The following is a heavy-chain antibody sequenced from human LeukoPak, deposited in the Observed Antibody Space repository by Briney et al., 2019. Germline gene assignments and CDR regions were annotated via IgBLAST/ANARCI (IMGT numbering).Heavy chain of an antibody. Sequence: GGSLRLSCAASGFTFSSYGMHWVRQAPGKGLEWVSYITAGGSTTYYAGSVKGRFTISRDNAKNTLYLQMNSLSDEDTAVYYCARGYAADWGQGTLVTVSS. D-gene: IGHD5-18*01. J-gene: IGHJ4*02. CDR1: GFTFSSYG. CDR2: ITAGGSTT. V-gene: IGHV3-48*02. CDR3: ARGYAAD.